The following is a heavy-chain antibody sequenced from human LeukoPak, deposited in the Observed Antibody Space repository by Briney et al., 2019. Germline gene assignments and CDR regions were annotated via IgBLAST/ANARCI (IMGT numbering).Heavy chain of an antibody. D-gene: IGHD3-9*01. Sequence: GGSLRLSCAVSGFTFSRNSINWVRQAPGKGLEWVSSISSSSSYIYYADSVKGRFTISRDNAKNSLYLQMNSLRAEDTAVYYCARDGRYYDILTGYYADYWGQGTLVTVSS. CDR2: ISSSSSYI. V-gene: IGHV3-21*01. J-gene: IGHJ4*02. CDR3: ARDGRYYDILTGYYADY. CDR1: GFTFSRNS.